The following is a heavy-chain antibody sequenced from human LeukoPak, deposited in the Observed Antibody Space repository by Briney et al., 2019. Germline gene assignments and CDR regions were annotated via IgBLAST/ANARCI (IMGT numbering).Heavy chain of an antibody. CDR1: GFTFSRYA. D-gene: IGHD1-1*01. V-gene: IGHV3-30-3*02. CDR2: ISYDGINK. CDR3: AKNWNGNYFDS. J-gene: IGHJ4*02. Sequence: GKSLRLSCAASGFTFSRYAVHWVRQAPGKGLEWVAAISYDGINKHFAASVKGRFTISRDNSKNTLYLQMNSLRVEDTALYYCAKNWNGNYFDSWGQGTLVTVSS.